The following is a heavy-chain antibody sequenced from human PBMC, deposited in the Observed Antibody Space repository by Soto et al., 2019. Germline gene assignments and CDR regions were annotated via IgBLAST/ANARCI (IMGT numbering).Heavy chain of an antibody. CDR1: GFTFSSYW. CDR3: ARGGRGYYGSGSYYNAFDI. CDR2: IKQDGSEK. V-gene: IGHV3-7*01. D-gene: IGHD3-10*01. Sequence: GGSLRLSCAASGFTFSSYWMSWVRQAPGKGLEWVANIKQDGSEKYYVDSVKGRFTISRDNAKNSLYLQMNSLRAEDTAVYYCARGGRGYYGSGSYYNAFDIWGQGTMVTVSS. J-gene: IGHJ3*02.